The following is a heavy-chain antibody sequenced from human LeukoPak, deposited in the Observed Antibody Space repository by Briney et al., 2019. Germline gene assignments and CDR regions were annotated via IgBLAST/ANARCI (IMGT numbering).Heavy chain of an antibody. J-gene: IGHJ4*02. V-gene: IGHV3-30*18. Sequence: GGSLRLSCAASGFSFISYGMHWVRQAPGKGLEWVGVISDDGRRKDYADSVKGRFTISRDNPKDTLYLQMNSLRAEDTAVYYCAKRPSDYGDYVSYFDYWGQGTLVTVSS. CDR3: AKRPSDYGDYVSYFDY. CDR2: ISDDGRRK. CDR1: GFSFISYG. D-gene: IGHD4-17*01.